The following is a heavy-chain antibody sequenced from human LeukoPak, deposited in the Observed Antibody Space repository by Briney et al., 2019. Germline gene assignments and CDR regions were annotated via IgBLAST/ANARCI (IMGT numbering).Heavy chain of an antibody. D-gene: IGHD3-22*01. CDR1: GYTFTSYG. V-gene: IGHV1-18*01. CDR2: ISAYNGNT. Sequence: ASVKVSCKASGYTFTSYGISWVRQAPGQGLEWMGWISAYNGNTNYAQKLQGRVTMTTDTSTSTAYMELRSLRSDDTAVYYCARLWHYDSSGYDATHYFDYWGQGTLVTVSS. CDR3: ARLWHYDSSGYDATHYFDY. J-gene: IGHJ4*02.